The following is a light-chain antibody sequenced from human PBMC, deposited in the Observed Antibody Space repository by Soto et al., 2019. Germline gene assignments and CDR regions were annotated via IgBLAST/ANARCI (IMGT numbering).Light chain of an antibody. Sequence: DIVMTQSPDSLAVSLGERATINCRSSQSVLYSSSNKNYLAWYQQKPGQPPKLLIYWASTRESGVPDRFSGSGSGTDFTLPISSLEAEDVAVYYCQQYCSSPWTFCQGTKVEIK. J-gene: IGKJ1*01. CDR1: QSVLYSSSNKNY. CDR2: WAS. V-gene: IGKV4-1*01. CDR3: QQYCSSPWT.